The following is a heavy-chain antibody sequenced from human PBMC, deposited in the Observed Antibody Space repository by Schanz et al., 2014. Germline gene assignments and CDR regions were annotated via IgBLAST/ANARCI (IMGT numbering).Heavy chain of an antibody. Sequence: QVRMQESGPGLVKPSQTLSLTCTVSGGSISRGTHYWTWIRQLPGKGLEWIGHIYYTGTIFYNPSHKSRVIISVATSKNQVSLRLTSVTAADTAVYYCARLNYDSSGYPYYYGMDVWGQGTTVTVSS. J-gene: IGHJ6*02. D-gene: IGHD3-22*01. V-gene: IGHV4-31*03. CDR2: IYYTGTI. CDR1: GGSISRGTHY. CDR3: ARLNYDSSGYPYYYGMDV.